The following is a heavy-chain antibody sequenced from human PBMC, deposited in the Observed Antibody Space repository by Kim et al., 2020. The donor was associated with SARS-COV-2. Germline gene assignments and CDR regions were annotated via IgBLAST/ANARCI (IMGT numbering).Heavy chain of an antibody. V-gene: IGHV4-59*09. CDR2: T. CDR3: ARGSFYGDYDY. Sequence: TNYNPAIKSRVTISVDTSKNQFSLKLSSVTAADTAVYYCARGSFYGDYDYWGQGTLVTVSS. J-gene: IGHJ4*02. D-gene: IGHD4-17*01.